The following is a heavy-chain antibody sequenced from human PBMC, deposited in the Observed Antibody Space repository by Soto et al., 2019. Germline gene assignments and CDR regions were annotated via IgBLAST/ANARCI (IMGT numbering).Heavy chain of an antibody. CDR3: ARMIGELVSLGWFDP. CDR2: IIPILVTA. J-gene: IGHJ5*02. Sequence: VQLVQSGAEVKKPGSSVKVSCKASGGTFSSYAISWVRQAPGQGLEWMGGIIPILVTANYAQKFQGRVTITADESTSTAYMELSSLRSEDKAVYYCARMIGELVSLGWFDPWGQGTLVTVSS. V-gene: IGHV1-69*01. D-gene: IGHD3-10*01. CDR1: GGTFSSYA.